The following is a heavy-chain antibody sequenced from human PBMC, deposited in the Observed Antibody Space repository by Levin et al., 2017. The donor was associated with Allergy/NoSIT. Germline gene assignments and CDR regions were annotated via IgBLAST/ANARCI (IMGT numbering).Heavy chain of an antibody. CDR2: ISWNSGIT. CDR3: AKDFYSSGWYYFDY. D-gene: IGHD6-19*01. V-gene: IGHV3-9*01. Sequence: LSLTCAASGFSFDDSAMHWVRQAPGKGLEWVSGISWNSGITGYADSVKGRFTISRDNAKNSLYLQMNSLRAEDTALYYCAKDFYSSGWYYFDYWGQGTLVTVSS. J-gene: IGHJ4*02. CDR1: GFSFDDSA.